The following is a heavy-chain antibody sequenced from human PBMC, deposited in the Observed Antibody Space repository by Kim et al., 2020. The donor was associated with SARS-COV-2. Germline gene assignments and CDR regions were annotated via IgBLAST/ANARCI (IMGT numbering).Heavy chain of an antibody. D-gene: IGHD3-22*01. CDR1: GGSFSDHS. CDR3: ARGRGGISMLVVVITAAEYYFGY. J-gene: IGHJ4*02. V-gene: IGHV4-34*01. Sequence: SETLSLTCAVYGGSFSDHSWSWIRQPPGKGLEWIGEINHRGSTNHNPSLKSRVTISVNTSKNQFSLKLSSVTAADTAVYYCARGRGGISMLVVVITAAEYYFGYGGRGTLVIVSS. CDR2: INHRGST.